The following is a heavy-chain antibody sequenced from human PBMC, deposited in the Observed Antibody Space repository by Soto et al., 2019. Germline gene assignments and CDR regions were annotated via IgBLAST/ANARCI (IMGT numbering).Heavy chain of an antibody. D-gene: IGHD6-19*01. J-gene: IGHJ4*02. CDR1: GGSFSGYY. CDR2: INHSGST. V-gene: IGHV4-34*01. Sequence: QVQLQQWGAGLLKPSETLSLICAVYGGSFSGYYWSWIRQPQGKGLEWIGEINHSGSTNYNPSLKSRVPISVDTSKNQFPLKLSSVTAADTAVYYCARAVRGGSGHRFDYWGQGTLVTVSS. CDR3: ARAVRGGSGHRFDY.